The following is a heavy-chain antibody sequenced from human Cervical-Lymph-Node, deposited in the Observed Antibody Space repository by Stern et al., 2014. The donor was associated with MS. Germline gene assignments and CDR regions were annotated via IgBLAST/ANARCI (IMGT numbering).Heavy chain of an antibody. J-gene: IGHJ4*02. V-gene: IGHV3-74*03. Sequence: EVQLVESGGGLVQPGGSLRLSCVASGFTFSSHWMHWVRQVPGKGLLWVSRVNSDESITTYADSVKGRFTISRDNAENTLFLQMNNLRIEDTAVYYCGRAPLYYESGGRYEYDTIGVDFWGPGTLVTVSS. D-gene: IGHD3-22*01. CDR3: GRAPLYYESGGRYEYDTIGVDF. CDR2: VNSDESIT. CDR1: GFTFSSHW.